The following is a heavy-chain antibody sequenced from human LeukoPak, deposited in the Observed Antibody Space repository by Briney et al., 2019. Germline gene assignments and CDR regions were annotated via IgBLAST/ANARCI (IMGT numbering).Heavy chain of an antibody. CDR1: GGSISSSSYY. V-gene: IGHV4-39*07. Sequence: SETLSLTCTVAGGSISSSSYYWGWIRQPPGKGLEWIGSIYYSGSTYYNPSLKSRVTISVDTSKNQFSLKLSSVTAADTAVYYCAKGDLYDFWSGYPEYYFDYWGQGTLVTVSS. CDR3: AKGDLYDFWSGYPEYYFDY. J-gene: IGHJ4*02. D-gene: IGHD3-3*01. CDR2: IYYSGST.